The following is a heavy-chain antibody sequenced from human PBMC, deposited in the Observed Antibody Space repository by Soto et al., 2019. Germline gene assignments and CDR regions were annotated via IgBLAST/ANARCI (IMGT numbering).Heavy chain of an antibody. CDR3: AGERRATTVVIGGVYFDY. CDR2: ISYDGSNK. Sequence: GGSLRLSCAASGFTFSSYAMHWVRQAPGKGLEWVAVISYDGSNKYYADSVKGRFTISRDNSKNTLYLQMNSLRAEDTAVYYCAGERRATTVVIGGVYFDYWGQGTLVTVSS. J-gene: IGHJ4*02. D-gene: IGHD4-17*01. CDR1: GFTFSSYA. V-gene: IGHV3-30*03.